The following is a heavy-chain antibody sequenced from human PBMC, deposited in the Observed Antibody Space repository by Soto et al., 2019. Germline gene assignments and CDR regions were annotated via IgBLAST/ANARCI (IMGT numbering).Heavy chain of an antibody. CDR2: IYYSGST. D-gene: IGHD3-10*01. CDR3: ARGTSYYYGSGSYPDAEYFQH. CDR1: GGSISSYY. V-gene: IGHV4-59*01. Sequence: PSETLSLTCTVSGGSISSYYWSWIRQPPGKGLEWIGYIYYSGSTNYNPSLKSRVTISVDTSKNQFSLKLSSVTAADTAVYYCARGTSYYYGSGSYPDAEYFQHWGQGTLVTVSS. J-gene: IGHJ1*01.